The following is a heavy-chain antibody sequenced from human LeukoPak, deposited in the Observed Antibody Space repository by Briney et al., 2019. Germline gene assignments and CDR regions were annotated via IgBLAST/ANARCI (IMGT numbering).Heavy chain of an antibody. V-gene: IGHV3-15*01. D-gene: IGHD3-3*01. CDR3: TTYLSSSYYEFWSGYCNFDF. CDR1: GFTFSNAW. CDR2: IKSKTDGGTT. J-gene: IGHJ4*02. Sequence: KPGGSMRLSCAASGFTFSNAWISWVRQAPGKGLEWVGRIKSKTDGGTTDYAAPVKGRFTISRDDSKNTLYLQMNSLKTDDTAVYYSTTYLSSSYYEFWSGYCNFDFWCQGTLVTVSS.